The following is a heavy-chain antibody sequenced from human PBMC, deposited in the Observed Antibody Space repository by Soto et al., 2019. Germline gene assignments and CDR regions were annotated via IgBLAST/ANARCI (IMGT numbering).Heavy chain of an antibody. CDR3: VREHSSSWYGDY. D-gene: IGHD6-13*01. Sequence: QVQLVQSGAEVKKPGASVKVSCKASGYTFSSYALYWVRQAPGQRLEWMGWINVGNGNTKYSQKLQGRVTLSRDTSASTAFMELSSLRSDEDTAVYYCVREHSSSWYGDYWGQGTLVTVSS. V-gene: IGHV1-3*01. CDR1: GYTFSSYA. J-gene: IGHJ4*02. CDR2: INVGNGNT.